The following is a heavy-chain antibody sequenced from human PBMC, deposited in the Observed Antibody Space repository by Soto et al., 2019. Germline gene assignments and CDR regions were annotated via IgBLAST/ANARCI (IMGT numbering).Heavy chain of an antibody. Sequence: ASVKVSCKASGYTFTGYYMHWVRQAPGQGFEWMGRISPKSGGTNYEQKFQGRVTMTWDTSLNTDYMELSSLMFEDTAVYYCARPPGYVSDWYYFDLWGQGTLVTVSS. CDR1: GYTFTGYY. D-gene: IGHD3-9*01. CDR2: ISPKSGGT. J-gene: IGHJ4*02. V-gene: IGHV1-2*02. CDR3: ARPPGYVSDWYYFDL.